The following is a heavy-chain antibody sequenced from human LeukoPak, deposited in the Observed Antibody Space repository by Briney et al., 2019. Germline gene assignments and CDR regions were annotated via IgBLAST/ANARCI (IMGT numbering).Heavy chain of an antibody. CDR1: GYTFTSYG. CDR2: ISAYNGNT. J-gene: IGHJ3*02. D-gene: IGHD6-19*01. Sequence: SVKVSCKASGYTFTSYGISWVRQAPGQGLEWMGWISAYNGNTNYAQKLQGRVTMTTDTSTSTAYMELRSLRSDDTAVYYCVRGSSAWYTQSAFDIWGQGTMVTVSS. V-gene: IGHV1-18*01. CDR3: VRGSSAWYTQSAFDI.